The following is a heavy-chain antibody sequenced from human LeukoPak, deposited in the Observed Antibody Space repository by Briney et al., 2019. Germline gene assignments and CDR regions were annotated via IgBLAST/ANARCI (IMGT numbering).Heavy chain of an antibody. CDR3: AKPGRTAAGLFDS. V-gene: IGHV3-23*01. Sequence: GGSLRLSCAASGFTFKNYALSWVRQAPGKGLEWVSGFSVNGRDTYYADFVKGRFTIARDIAKNTLYLQRNSLRAEDTATYYCAKPGRTAAGLFDSWGQGTLVTVSS. CDR2: FSVNGRDT. CDR1: GFTFKNYA. D-gene: IGHD6-13*01. J-gene: IGHJ4*02.